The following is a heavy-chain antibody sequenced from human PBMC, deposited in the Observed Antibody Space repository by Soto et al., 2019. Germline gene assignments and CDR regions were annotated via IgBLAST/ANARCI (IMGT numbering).Heavy chain of an antibody. CDR3: ARAAIRSYKAPYQH. J-gene: IGHJ1*01. V-gene: IGHV4-34*01. D-gene: IGHD3-10*01. CDR2: LNHSGST. Sequence: SETLSLTCAVYGGSFSGYYWSWIRQPPGKGLEWIGELNHSGSTNYNPSLKSRVTISVDTSKNQFSLKLSSVTAADTAVYYCARAAIRSYKAPYQHWGQGTLVTVSS. CDR1: GGSFSGYY.